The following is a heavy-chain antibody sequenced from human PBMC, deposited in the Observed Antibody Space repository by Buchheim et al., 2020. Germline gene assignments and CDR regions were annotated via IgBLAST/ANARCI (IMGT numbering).Heavy chain of an antibody. V-gene: IGHV4-4*02. J-gene: IGHJ6*02. CDR1: SGSISSSYW. CDR2: ISQSGDT. Sequence: QVQLQESGPGLVKPSGTLSLTCAVSSGSISSSYWWSWVRQPPGKGLEWIGEISQSGDTSYTPSLKSRVSMSLDNFKNQLSLNLNSVTAADTAVYYCARNYYFYGMDVWGQGTT. CDR3: ARNYYFYGMDV.